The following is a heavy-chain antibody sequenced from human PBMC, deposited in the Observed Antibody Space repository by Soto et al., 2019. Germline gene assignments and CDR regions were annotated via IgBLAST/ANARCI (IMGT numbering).Heavy chain of an antibody. Sequence: SETLSLTCAVYGGSFSGYYWSWIRQPPGKGLEWIGEINHSGSTNYNPSLKSRVTISVDTSKNQFSLKLSSVTAADTAVYYCARAGFIGETPFDYWGQGTLVTVSS. J-gene: IGHJ4*02. V-gene: IGHV4-34*01. CDR3: ARAGFIGETPFDY. CDR2: INHSGST. CDR1: GGSFSGYY. D-gene: IGHD3-10*01.